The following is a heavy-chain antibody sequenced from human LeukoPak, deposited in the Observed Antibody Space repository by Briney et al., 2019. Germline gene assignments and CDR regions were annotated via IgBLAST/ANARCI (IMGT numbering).Heavy chain of an antibody. Sequence: PGGSLRLSCAASGFTFSSYGMHWVRQAPGKGLEWVAVIWYDGSNKYYADSVKGRFTISRDNSKNTLYLQMNSLRAEDTAVYYCARDHDPSGYSGYKGPRYFDLWGRGTLVTVSS. CDR1: GFTFSSYG. CDR3: ARDHDPSGYSGYKGPRYFDL. D-gene: IGHD5-12*01. CDR2: IWYDGSNK. J-gene: IGHJ2*01. V-gene: IGHV3-33*01.